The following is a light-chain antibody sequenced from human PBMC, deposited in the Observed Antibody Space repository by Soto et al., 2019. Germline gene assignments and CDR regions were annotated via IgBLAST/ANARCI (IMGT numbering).Light chain of an antibody. CDR1: QRIRTS. J-gene: IGKJ2*01. CDR3: QQSYIVPPT. Sequence: DVQMTQSPSSLSASVGDRVTITCRASQRIRTSLNWYQQKPWKAPKFLIYDASSLQSEVPSRFSGSGSVTDFTLTISNLQPEDFATYYCQQSYIVPPTFGQGTKLEI. CDR2: DAS. V-gene: IGKV1-39*01.